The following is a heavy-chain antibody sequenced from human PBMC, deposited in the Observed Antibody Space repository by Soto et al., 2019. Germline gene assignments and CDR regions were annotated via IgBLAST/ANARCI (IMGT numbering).Heavy chain of an antibody. CDR3: ATRGSTIFGVVSENWFDP. Sequence: ASVKVSCKVSGYTLTELSMHWVRQAPGKGLEWMGGFDPEDGETIYAQKFQGRVTMTEDTSTDTAYMELSSLRSEDTAVYYCATRGSTIFGVVSENWFDPWGQGTLVTVSS. CDR2: FDPEDGET. D-gene: IGHD3-3*01. V-gene: IGHV1-24*01. J-gene: IGHJ5*02. CDR1: GYTLTELS.